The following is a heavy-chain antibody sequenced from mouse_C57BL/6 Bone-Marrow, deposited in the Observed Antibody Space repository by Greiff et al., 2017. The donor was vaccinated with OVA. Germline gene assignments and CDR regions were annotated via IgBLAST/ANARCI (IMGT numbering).Heavy chain of an antibody. CDR1: GYTFTDHT. CDR2: IYPRDGST. Sequence: QVQLQQPGAELVKPGASVKISCKVSGYTFTDHTIHWMKQRPEQGLEWIGYIYPRDGSTKYNEKFKGKATLTADKSSSTAYMQLNSLTSEDSAVYFCARRAAQATGYFDYWGQGTTLTVSS. V-gene: IGHV1-78*01. CDR3: ARRAAQATGYFDY. J-gene: IGHJ2*01. D-gene: IGHD3-2*02.